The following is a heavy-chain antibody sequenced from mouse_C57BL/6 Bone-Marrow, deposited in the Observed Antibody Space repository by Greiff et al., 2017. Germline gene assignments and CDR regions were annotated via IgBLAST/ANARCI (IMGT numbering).Heavy chain of an antibody. J-gene: IGHJ2*01. Sequence: EVLLVESGGGLVKPGGSLKLSCAASGFTFSDYGMHWVRQAPGKGLEWVAYISSGSSTIYYADTVKGRFTLSRDNATNTLYLQMTSLRSEDTAMYYCARHPYYGSRYDYFDYWGQGTTLTVSS. D-gene: IGHD1-1*01. CDR1: GFTFSDYG. V-gene: IGHV5-17*01. CDR2: ISSGSSTI. CDR3: ARHPYYGSRYDYFDY.